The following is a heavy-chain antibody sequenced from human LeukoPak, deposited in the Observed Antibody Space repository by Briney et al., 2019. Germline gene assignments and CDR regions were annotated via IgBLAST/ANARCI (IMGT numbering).Heavy chain of an antibody. CDR2: IYTSGST. J-gene: IGHJ4*02. V-gene: IGHV4-4*07. D-gene: IGHD6-19*01. Sequence: SETPSLTCTVSGGSISSYYWSRIRQPAGKGLEWIGRIYTSGSTNYNPSLKSRVTMSVDTSKNQFSLKLSSVTAADTAVYYCARVRAVAAHYYFDYWGQGTLVTVSS. CDR3: ARVRAVAAHYYFDY. CDR1: GGSISSYY.